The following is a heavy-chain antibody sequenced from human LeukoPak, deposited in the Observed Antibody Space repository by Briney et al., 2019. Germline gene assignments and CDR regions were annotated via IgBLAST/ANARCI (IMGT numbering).Heavy chain of an antibody. CDR2: ITSSSTYI. D-gene: IGHD2-8*01. Sequence: GGSRRLSCAASGLTFSIYTMNWVRQAPGKGLEWVSSITSSSTYIYYADSVKGRFTISRDNAKNSLYLQMNSLRAEDTAVYFCARERGYCTNGACYTEDYYYYYMDVWGKGTTVTVSS. CDR1: GLTFSIYT. V-gene: IGHV3-21*01. J-gene: IGHJ6*03. CDR3: ARERGYCTNGACYTEDYYYYYMDV.